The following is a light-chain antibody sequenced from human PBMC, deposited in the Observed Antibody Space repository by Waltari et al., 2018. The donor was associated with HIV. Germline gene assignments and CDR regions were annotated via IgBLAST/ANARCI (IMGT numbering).Light chain of an antibody. V-gene: IGLV1-40*01. J-gene: IGLJ2*01. CDR1: SSNIGTHE. Sequence: QSVLTQPPSVSGAPGQRVTLSCTGTSSNIGTHEVHWYQQFPGTAPRLLIYHSTNRPSGVPDRFSAAKSGTSASLAITGLQADDEAYYYCQSSDSTLSGSVFGGGTKLTVL. CDR2: HST. CDR3: QSSDSTLSGSV.